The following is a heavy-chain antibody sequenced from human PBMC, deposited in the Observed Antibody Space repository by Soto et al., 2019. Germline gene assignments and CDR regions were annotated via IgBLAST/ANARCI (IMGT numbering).Heavy chain of an antibody. CDR2: IYNSGLI. V-gene: IGHV4-31*03. Sequence: SETLSLTYTVSGASVSSGGYYWSWIRQHPEKGLEWIGYIYNSGLISYNPSLKSRIVVSRDTSRNQLSLKVTSVTAADTAVYFCARSRRGAVATFDLWGQGTPVTVSS. J-gene: IGHJ4*02. CDR3: ARSRRGAVATFDL. D-gene: IGHD2-15*01. CDR1: GASVSSGGYY.